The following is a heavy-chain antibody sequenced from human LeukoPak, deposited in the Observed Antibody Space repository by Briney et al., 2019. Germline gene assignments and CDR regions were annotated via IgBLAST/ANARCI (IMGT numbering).Heavy chain of an antibody. Sequence: GGSLRLSCAASGFTFSSYAMHWVRQAPGKGLEWVAVISYDGSNKYYADSVKGRFTISRDNSKNTLYLQMNSLRAEDTAIYYCATHSITMLRGVIDYWGQGTLVTVSS. J-gene: IGHJ4*02. CDR2: ISYDGSNK. V-gene: IGHV3-30-3*01. CDR1: GFTFSSYA. CDR3: ATHSITMLRGVIDY. D-gene: IGHD3-10*01.